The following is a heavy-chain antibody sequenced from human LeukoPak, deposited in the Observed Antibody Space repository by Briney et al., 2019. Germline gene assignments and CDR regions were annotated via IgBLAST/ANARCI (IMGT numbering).Heavy chain of an antibody. Sequence: SETLSLTCSVSGVSISSSNSYWGWIRQPPGKGLEWIGSIYYTGNTYYNASLKSQVSISIDTSKNQFSLRLTSETAADTAVYFCARQTGSGLFILPGGQGTLVTVSS. CDR3: ARQTGSGLFILP. CDR2: IYYTGNT. CDR1: GVSISSSNSY. J-gene: IGHJ4*02. D-gene: IGHD3/OR15-3a*01. V-gene: IGHV4-39*01.